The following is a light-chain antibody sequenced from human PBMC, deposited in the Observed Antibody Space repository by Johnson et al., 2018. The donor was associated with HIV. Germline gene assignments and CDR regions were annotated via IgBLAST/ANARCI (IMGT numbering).Light chain of an antibody. CDR2: ENN. CDR3: GTWDSSLSASV. Sequence: QSVLTQPPSVSAAPGQKVTVSCSGSSSNIGSNYVSWYQQLPGTAPKLLIYENNKRPSGIPDRFSGSKSGTSATLGITGLQTGDEADYYCGTWDSSLSASVVGTGTKVTVL. J-gene: IGLJ1*01. CDR1: SSNIGSNY. V-gene: IGLV1-51*02.